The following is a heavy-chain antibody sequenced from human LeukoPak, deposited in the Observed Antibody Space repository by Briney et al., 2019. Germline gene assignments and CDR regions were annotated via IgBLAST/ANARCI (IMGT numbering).Heavy chain of an antibody. D-gene: IGHD3-10*01. J-gene: IGHJ4*02. CDR1: GYSISSGHF. Sequence: SETLSLTCTVSGYSISSGHFWAWIRQPPGKGLEWIGNIHHSGGTTYNSSLKSRVTMSVDTSKNQFSLNLRSVTAAETAVYYCARTPEFYYGSGSYLDSWGQGTLVTVSS. CDR2: IHHSGGT. CDR3: ARTPEFYYGSGSYLDS. V-gene: IGHV4-38-2*02.